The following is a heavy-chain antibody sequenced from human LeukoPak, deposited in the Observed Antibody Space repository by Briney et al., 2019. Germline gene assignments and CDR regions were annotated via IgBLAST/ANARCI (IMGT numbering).Heavy chain of an antibody. Sequence: PSETLSLTCAVYGGSFSGYYWSWIRQPAGKGLEWIGRIYTSGSTNYNPSLKSRVTMSVDTSKNQFSLKLSSVTAADTAVYYCAREGPTATTPIFDYWGQGTLVTVSS. D-gene: IGHD5-12*01. CDR3: AREGPTATTPIFDY. V-gene: IGHV4-4*07. CDR1: GGSFSGYY. J-gene: IGHJ4*02. CDR2: IYTSGST.